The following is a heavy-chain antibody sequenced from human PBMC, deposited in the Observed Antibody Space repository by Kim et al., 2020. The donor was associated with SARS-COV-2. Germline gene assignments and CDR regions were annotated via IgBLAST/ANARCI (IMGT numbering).Heavy chain of an antibody. V-gene: IGHV5-51*01. J-gene: IGHJ4*02. Sequence: DSDTRYSPSFQGQVTISVDKSISTTYLQWNRLQVSDTAIYYCARHQPFDYWGQGSLVTVSS. CDR3: ARHQPFDY. CDR2: DSDT.